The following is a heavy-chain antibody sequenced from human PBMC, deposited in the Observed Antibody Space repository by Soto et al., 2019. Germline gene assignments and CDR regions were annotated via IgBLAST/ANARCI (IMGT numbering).Heavy chain of an antibody. V-gene: IGHV4-39*01. J-gene: IGHJ6*02. D-gene: IGHD3-10*01. CDR3: ARQVGYYYGSGSYYYYYGMDV. Sequence: NPSETLSLTCTVSGGSISSSSYYWGWIRQPPGKGLEWIGSIYYSGSTYYNPSLKSRVTISVDTSKNQFSLKLSSVTAADTAVYYCARQVGYYYGSGSYYYYYGMDVWGQGTTVTVSS. CDR1: GGSISSSSYY. CDR2: IYYSGST.